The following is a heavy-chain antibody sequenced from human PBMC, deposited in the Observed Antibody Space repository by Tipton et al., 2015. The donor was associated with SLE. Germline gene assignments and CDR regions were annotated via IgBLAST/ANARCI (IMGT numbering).Heavy chain of an antibody. CDR3: ASRGVPDAFDI. CDR1: GGSISSYY. V-gene: IGHV4-59*12. CDR2: IYYSGST. Sequence: LRLSCTVSGGSISSYYWSWIRQPPGKGLEWIGYIYYSGSTNYNPSLKSRVTISVDTSKNQFSLKLSSVTAADTAVYYCASRGVPDAFDIWGQGTMVTVSS. J-gene: IGHJ3*02. D-gene: IGHD3-10*01.